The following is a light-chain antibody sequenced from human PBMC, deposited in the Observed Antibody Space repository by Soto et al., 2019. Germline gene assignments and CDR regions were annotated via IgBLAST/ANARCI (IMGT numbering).Light chain of an antibody. CDR1: QSISSRN. CDR3: QQYGGSPLYT. CDR2: GAS. V-gene: IGKV3-20*01. Sequence: EIVLTQSPGTLSLSPGERATLSCRASQSISSRNLAWYQQKPGQAPRLLIYGASTRATGIPDRFSGSGSGTDFTLTISRLEPEDFAVYYCQQYGGSPLYTFGQGTKLEIK. J-gene: IGKJ2*01.